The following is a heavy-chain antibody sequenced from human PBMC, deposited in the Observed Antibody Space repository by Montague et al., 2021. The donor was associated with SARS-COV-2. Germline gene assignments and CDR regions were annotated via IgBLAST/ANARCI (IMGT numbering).Heavy chain of an antibody. J-gene: IGHJ5*02. V-gene: IGHV4-61*02. Sequence: TLSLTCSVSGDSINSDRYFWTWIRQPAGKGLEWIGRIDTSGSAHYNPSLKSRVTMSVDTSKNVFFLHLNSVTAADTAVYYCARLGFVELWLNLGWFDPWGQGTLVTVSS. CDR3: ARLGFVELWLNLGWFDP. CDR1: GDSINSDRYF. CDR2: IDTSGSA. D-gene: IGHD3-16*02.